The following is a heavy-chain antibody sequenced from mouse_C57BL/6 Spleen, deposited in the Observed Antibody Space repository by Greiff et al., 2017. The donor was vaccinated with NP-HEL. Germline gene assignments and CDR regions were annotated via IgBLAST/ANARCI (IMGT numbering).Heavy chain of an antibody. CDR3: ARQRDSNPFAY. D-gene: IGHD2-5*01. J-gene: IGHJ3*01. V-gene: IGHV5-9*01. CDR2: ISGGGGNT. Sequence: EVQGVESGGGLVKPGGSLKLSCAASGFTFSSYTMSWVRQTPEKRLEWVATISGGGGNTYYPDSVKGRFTISRDNAKNTLYLQMSSLRSEDTALYYCARQRDSNPFAYWGQGTLVTVSA. CDR1: GFTFSSYT.